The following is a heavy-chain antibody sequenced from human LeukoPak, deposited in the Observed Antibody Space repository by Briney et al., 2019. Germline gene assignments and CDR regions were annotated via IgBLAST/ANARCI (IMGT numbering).Heavy chain of an antibody. CDR2: IYYSGST. Sequence: SETLSLTCTVSGGSISSYYWSWIRQPPGKGLEWIGYIYYSGSTNYNPSLKSRVTISVDTSKNQFSLKLSSVTAADTAVYYCARARGATDSYYYYYMDVWGKGTTVTISS. D-gene: IGHD3-22*01. V-gene: IGHV4-59*08. CDR3: ARARGATDSYYYYYMDV. J-gene: IGHJ6*03. CDR1: GGSISSYY.